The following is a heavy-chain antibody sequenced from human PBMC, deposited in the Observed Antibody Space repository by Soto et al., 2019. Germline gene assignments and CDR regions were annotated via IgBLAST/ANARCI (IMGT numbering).Heavy chain of an antibody. CDR2: INHSGST. Sequence: SETLSLTCAVYGGSFSGYYWSWIRQPPGKGLEWIGEINHSGSTNYNPSLKSRVTISVDTSKNQFSLKLSSVTAADTAVYYCARCGYYYYGMDVWGQGTTVTVSS. J-gene: IGHJ6*02. V-gene: IGHV4-34*01. CDR3: ARCGYYYYGMDV. CDR1: GGSFSGYY.